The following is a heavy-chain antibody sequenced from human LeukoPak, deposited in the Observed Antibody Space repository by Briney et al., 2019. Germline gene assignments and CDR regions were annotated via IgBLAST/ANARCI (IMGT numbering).Heavy chain of an antibody. J-gene: IGHJ6*03. CDR3: ARDGTPNYRSGWVYMDV. D-gene: IGHD6-25*01. CDR2: ISSSSSTI. CDR1: GFTVSGNY. Sequence: GGSLRLSCAVSGFTVSGNYMSWVRQAPGKGLEWVSYISSSSSTIYYADSVKGRFTISRDDAQNSLYLQMNSLRVEDTAVYYCARDGTPNYRSGWVYMDVWGKGTTVTISS. V-gene: IGHV3-11*04.